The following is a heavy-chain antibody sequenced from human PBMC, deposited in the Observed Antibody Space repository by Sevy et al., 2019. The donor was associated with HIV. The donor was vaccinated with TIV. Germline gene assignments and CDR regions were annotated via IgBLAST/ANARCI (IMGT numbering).Heavy chain of an antibody. V-gene: IGHV1-18*01. D-gene: IGHD3-22*01. CDR2: ISGYDGKK. CDR3: ARDRRVYDSSFGRADF. Sequence: ASVKVSCRASGYTFTSYGISWVRQAPGKGLEWLGWISGYDGKKNYAQKVQGRVTMNTDTLTTTAYMELRGLRIDETAVYYCARDRRVYDSSFGRADFWAQGTLVTVSS. CDR1: GYTFTSYG. J-gene: IGHJ4*02.